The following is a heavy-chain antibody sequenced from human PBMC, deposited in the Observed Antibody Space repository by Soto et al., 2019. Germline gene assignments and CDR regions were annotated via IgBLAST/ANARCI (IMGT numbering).Heavy chain of an antibody. D-gene: IGHD1-20*01. CDR1: GYTYTSYG. CDR2: ISPHNGDT. CDR3: ARDISVALIRGAFDS. Sequence: QVQVVQSGAEVKKPGASVKVSCKASGYTYTSYGISWVRQAPGQGLEWVGWISPHNGDTNYAQKLQGRVTMTTDTSTSTAYMELRSLRSDDTAMYYCARDISVALIRGAFDSWGQGTMVTVSS. J-gene: IGHJ3*02. V-gene: IGHV1-18*01.